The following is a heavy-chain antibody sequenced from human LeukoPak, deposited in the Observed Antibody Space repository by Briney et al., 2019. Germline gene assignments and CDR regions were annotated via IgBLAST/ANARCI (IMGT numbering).Heavy chain of an antibody. CDR2: IYPGDSDT. D-gene: IGHD3-10*01. J-gene: IGHJ6*02. V-gene: IGHV5-51*01. Sequence: GESLKISCKGSGYSFTSYWIGWVRQMPGKGLEWMGIIYPGDSDTRYSPSFQGQVTISADKSISTAYLQWSSLKASDTAMYYCARPAPLYGSGSYYNESYGMDVWGQGTTVTVSS. CDR3: ARPAPLYGSGSYYNESYGMDV. CDR1: GYSFTSYW.